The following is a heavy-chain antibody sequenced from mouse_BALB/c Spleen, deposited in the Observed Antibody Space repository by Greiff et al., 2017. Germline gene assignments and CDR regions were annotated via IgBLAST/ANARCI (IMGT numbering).Heavy chain of an antibody. D-gene: IGHD1-1*01. V-gene: IGHV1-9*01. J-gene: IGHJ4*01. CDR3: ARYGSRYYYAMDY. Sequence: VHLVESGAELMKPGASVKISCKATGYTFSSYWIEWVKQRPGHGLEWIGEILPGSGSTNYNEKFKGKATFTADTSSNTAYMQLSSLTSEDSAVYYCARYGSRYYYAMDYWGQGTSVTVSS. CDR2: ILPGSGST. CDR1: GYTFSSYW.